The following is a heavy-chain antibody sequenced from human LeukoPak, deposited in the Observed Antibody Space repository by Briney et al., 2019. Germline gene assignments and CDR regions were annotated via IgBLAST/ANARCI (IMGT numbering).Heavy chain of an antibody. V-gene: IGHV4-59*01. J-gene: IGHJ3*02. CDR1: GGSISSYY. D-gene: IGHD3-10*01. CDR3: ARGRSMVRGVIGLAFDI. Sequence: PSETLSLTCTVSGGSISSYYWSWIRRPPGKGLEWIGYIYYSGSTNYNPFLKSRVTISVDTSKNQFSLKLSSVTAADTAVYYCARGRSMVRGVIGLAFDIWGQGTMVTVSS. CDR2: IYYSGST.